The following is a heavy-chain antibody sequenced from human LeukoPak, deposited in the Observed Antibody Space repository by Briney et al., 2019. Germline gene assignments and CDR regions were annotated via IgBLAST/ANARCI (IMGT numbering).Heavy chain of an antibody. CDR1: GGTFSSYA. Sequence: SVKVSCKASGGTFSSYAISWVRQAPGRGLEWMGGIIPIFGTANYAQKFQGRVTITADESTSTAYMELSSLRSEDTAVYYCAIASSGAAADYYFDYWGQGTLVTVSS. D-gene: IGHD6-13*01. CDR3: AIASSGAAADYYFDY. CDR2: IIPIFGTA. V-gene: IGHV1-69*13. J-gene: IGHJ4*02.